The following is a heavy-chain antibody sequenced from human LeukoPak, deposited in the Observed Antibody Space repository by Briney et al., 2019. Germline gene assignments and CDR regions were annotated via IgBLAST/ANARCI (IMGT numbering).Heavy chain of an antibody. CDR1: GFTFSNHA. D-gene: IGHD2-2*01. Sequence: PGRSLRLSCAASGFTFSNHAMHWVRQGPGKGLEWVALISFDESTNYYADSVKGRFTISRDNSKNTQYLQMNSLRPEDTAVYYCARGRTPYCRSTTCYARLDYWGQGTLVTVSS. CDR2: ISFDESTN. V-gene: IGHV3-30*04. CDR3: ARGRTPYCRSTTCYARLDY. J-gene: IGHJ4*02.